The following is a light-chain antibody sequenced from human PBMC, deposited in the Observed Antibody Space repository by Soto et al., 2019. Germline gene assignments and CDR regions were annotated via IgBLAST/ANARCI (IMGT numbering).Light chain of an antibody. CDR3: QQYGSAPYT. CDR1: QSVSSNY. Sequence: EIVLTQSPGTLSLSPGERATLSCRASQSVSSNYLAWYQQKPGQAPRLLIYGASNRATGIPNRFSGSGSGTDFTLTISRLEPEDFAVDYCQQYGSAPYTFGQGTKLEIK. J-gene: IGKJ2*01. V-gene: IGKV3-20*01. CDR2: GAS.